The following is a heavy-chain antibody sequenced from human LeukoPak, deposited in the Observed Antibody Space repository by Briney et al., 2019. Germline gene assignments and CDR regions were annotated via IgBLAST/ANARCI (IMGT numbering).Heavy chain of an antibody. V-gene: IGHV1-2*06. CDR2: INPNSGGT. CDR1: GYTFTGYY. D-gene: IGHD3-22*01. Sequence: ASVKVSCKASGYTFTGYYMHWVRQAPGRGLEWMGRINPNSGGTNYTQKFQGRVTMTRDTSISTAYMELSRLRSDDTAVYYCARDGTYYYDSSGYYSWGQGTLVTVSS. CDR3: ARDGTYYYDSSGYYS. J-gene: IGHJ4*02.